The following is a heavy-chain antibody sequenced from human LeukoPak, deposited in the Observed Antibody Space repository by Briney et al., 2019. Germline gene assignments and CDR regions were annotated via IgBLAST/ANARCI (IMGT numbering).Heavy chain of an antibody. Sequence: GGSLRLSCAASGFTFSSYAMSWVRQAPGKGLEWVAVISYDGSNKYYADSVKGRFTISRDNSKNTLYLQMNSLRAEDTAVYYCARDQFPEDSSGYYPLDWGQGTLVTVSS. J-gene: IGHJ4*02. CDR3: ARDQFPEDSSGYYPLD. D-gene: IGHD3-22*01. CDR1: GFTFSSYA. V-gene: IGHV3-30-3*01. CDR2: ISYDGSNK.